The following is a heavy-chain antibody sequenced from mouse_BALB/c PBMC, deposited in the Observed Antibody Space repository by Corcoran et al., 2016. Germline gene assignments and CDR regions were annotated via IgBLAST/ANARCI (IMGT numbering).Heavy chain of an antibody. J-gene: IGHJ4*01. V-gene: IGHV1-9*01. CDR1: GYTFSSYW. CDR2: ILPGSGST. CDR3: ARADYYAMDY. Sequence: QVQLQQSGAELMKPGASVKISCKATGYTFSSYWIEWVKQRPGHGLEWIGEILPGSGSTNYYEKFKGKATFTADTSSNTAYMQLSSLTSEDSAVYYCARADYYAMDYWGQGTSVTVSS.